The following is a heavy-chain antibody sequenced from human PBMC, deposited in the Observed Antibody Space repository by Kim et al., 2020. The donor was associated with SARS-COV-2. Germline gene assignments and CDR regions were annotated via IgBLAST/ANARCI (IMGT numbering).Heavy chain of an antibody. CDR1: GFIFSNYA. CDR2: ISYAGGNE. Sequence: GGSLRLSCAASGFIFSNYAMHWVHQAPGKGLQWMAVISYAGGNEFYADSVKGRFTISRYNSKNTLYPQMNSLRAEETAVYYCARVRSSGSFSLTSSWYCDLWGRGTVVAVS. D-gene: IGHD3-10*01. CDR3: ARVRSSGSFSLTSSWYCDL. J-gene: IGHJ2*01. V-gene: IGHV3-30*04.